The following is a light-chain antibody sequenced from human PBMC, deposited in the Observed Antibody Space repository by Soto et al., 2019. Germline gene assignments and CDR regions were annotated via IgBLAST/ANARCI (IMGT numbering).Light chain of an antibody. J-gene: IGKJ1*01. Sequence: EIVLTQSPGSLSLSPGERATLSCRASQSVSSTFFAWYQQRPGQAPRLLMYGASSRATGIPERFSGSGSGTDFTLTISRLQPEVFGVYYCQQFESSVTFGQGTKVEIK. CDR3: QQFESSVT. CDR1: QSVSSTF. CDR2: GAS. V-gene: IGKV3-20*01.